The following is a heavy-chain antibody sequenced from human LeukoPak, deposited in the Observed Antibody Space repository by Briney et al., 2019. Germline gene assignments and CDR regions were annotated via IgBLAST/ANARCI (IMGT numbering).Heavy chain of an antibody. CDR2: ISGSGGST. V-gene: IGHV3-23*01. CDR1: GFTFSSYG. Sequence: GGTLRLSCAASGFTFSSYGMSWVRQAPGKGLEWVSAISGSGGSTYYADSVKGRFTISRDNSKNTLYLQMNSLRAEDTAVYYCQATIVVVAATGSLRGNNWFDPWGQGTLVTVSS. J-gene: IGHJ5*02. CDR3: QATIVVVAATGSLRGNNWFDP. D-gene: IGHD2-15*01.